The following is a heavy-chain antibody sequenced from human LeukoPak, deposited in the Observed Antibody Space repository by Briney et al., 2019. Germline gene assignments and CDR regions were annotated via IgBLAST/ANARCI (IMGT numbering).Heavy chain of an antibody. V-gene: IGHV3-7*01. CDR2: IKQDGSEK. CDR1: GFTFSCYW. CDR3: ARARADILTGYPYFDY. D-gene: IGHD3-9*01. Sequence: GGSLRLSRASSGFTFSCYWMSLLRLAPGKVLEWVANIKQDGSEKYYVAYGNVRFSISRDNAKNSLYLQMNSLRAKDTAVYYCARARADILTGYPYFDYWGQGTLVTVSS. J-gene: IGHJ4*02.